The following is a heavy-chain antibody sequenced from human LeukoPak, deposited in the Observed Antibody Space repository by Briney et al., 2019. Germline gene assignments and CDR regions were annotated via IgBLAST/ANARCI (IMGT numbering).Heavy chain of an antibody. J-gene: IGHJ4*02. Sequence: SETLSLTCTVSGGSISSYYWSWIRQPAGKGLEWIGRIYTSGSTNYNPSLKSRVTISLDTSKNQFSLKLSSVTAADTALYYCARRNYDYVWGSYRYRFFWYFDYWGQGTLVTVSS. D-gene: IGHD3-16*02. V-gene: IGHV4-4*07. CDR1: GGSISSYY. CDR2: IYTSGST. CDR3: ARRNYDYVWGSYRYRFFWYFDY.